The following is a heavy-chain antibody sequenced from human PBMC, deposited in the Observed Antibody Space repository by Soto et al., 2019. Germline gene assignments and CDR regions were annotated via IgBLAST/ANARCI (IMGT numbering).Heavy chain of an antibody. D-gene: IGHD2-21*02. J-gene: IGHJ5*02. Sequence: PWETLSLTCAVSGGSISSGGYSWSWIRQPPGKGLEWIGYIYHSGSTYYNPSLKSRVTISVDRSKNQFSLKLSSVTAADTAVYYCARVTGGNSDWFDPWGQGTLVTVSS. CDR3: ARVTGGNSDWFDP. V-gene: IGHV4-30-2*01. CDR2: IYHSGST. CDR1: GGSISSGGYS.